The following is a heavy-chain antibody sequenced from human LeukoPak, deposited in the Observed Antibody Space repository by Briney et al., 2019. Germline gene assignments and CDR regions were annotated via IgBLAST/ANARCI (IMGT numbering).Heavy chain of an antibody. CDR3: ASGSYGYFDY. J-gene: IGHJ4*02. V-gene: IGHV4-39*01. Sequence: PSETLSLTCTVSGGSISSYYWGWIRQPPGKGLEWIGSIYYSGSTYYNPSLKSRVTISVDTSKNQFSLKLSSVTAADTAVYYCASGSYGYFDYWGQGTLVTVSS. CDR2: IYYSGST. D-gene: IGHD1-26*01. CDR1: GGSISSYY.